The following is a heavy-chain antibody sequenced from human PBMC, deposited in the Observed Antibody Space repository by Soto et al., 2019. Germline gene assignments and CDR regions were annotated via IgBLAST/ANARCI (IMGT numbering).Heavy chain of an antibody. CDR3: ARMLAVNYYKYDMDF. V-gene: IGHV2-26*01. CDR2: ILSNDGK. CDR1: GFSLNNARVG. D-gene: IGHD3-22*01. Sequence: QVTFKESGPVLVRPTETLTLTCTVSGFSLNNARVGVSWIRQPPGKALEWLAHILSNDGKSYSTSLKTRLSISKDTSKSQVVLTMTKLDPEHTATYLCARMLAVNYYKYDMDFWGKVTTGTVSS. J-gene: IGHJ6*03.